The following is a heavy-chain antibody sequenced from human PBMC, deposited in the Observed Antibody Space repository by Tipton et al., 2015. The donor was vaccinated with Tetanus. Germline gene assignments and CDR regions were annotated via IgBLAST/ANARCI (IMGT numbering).Heavy chain of an antibody. CDR3: ATGVTLDY. Sequence: SLRLSCAASGFDFSNYKINWVRQAPGQALEWVASISSRNTYISYADSVKGRFTISRDNAKSSLYLQMNSLRAEDTAIYYCATGVTLDYWGQGTPATVSS. CDR2: ISSRNTYI. V-gene: IGHV3-21*06. D-gene: IGHD1-14*01. CDR1: GFDFSNYK. J-gene: IGHJ4*02.